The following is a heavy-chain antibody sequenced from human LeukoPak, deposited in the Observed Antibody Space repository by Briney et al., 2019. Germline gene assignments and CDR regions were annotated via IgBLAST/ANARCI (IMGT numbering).Heavy chain of an antibody. CDR3: ARGSILSSSWISSFEGFDY. D-gene: IGHD6-13*01. J-gene: IGHJ4*02. V-gene: IGHV1-2*04. CDR1: GYTFTGYY. CDR2: INPNSGGT. Sequence: GASVKVSCKASGYTFTGYYMHWVRQAPGQGLEWMGWINPNSGGTNYAQKFQGWVTMTRDTSISTAYMELSRLRSDDTAVYYCARGSILSSSWISSFEGFDYWGQGTLVTVSS.